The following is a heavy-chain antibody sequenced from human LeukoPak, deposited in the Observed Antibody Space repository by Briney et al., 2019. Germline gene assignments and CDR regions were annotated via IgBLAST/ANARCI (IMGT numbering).Heavy chain of an antibody. CDR1: GGTFSSYA. J-gene: IGHJ5*02. V-gene: IGHV1-69*05. Sequence: GASVRVSCTASGGTFSSYAISWVRQAPGQGLEWMGGIIPIFGTANYAQKFQGRVTITTDESTSTAYMELSSLRSEDTAVYYCARVDSGYDRNWFDPWGQGTLVTVSS. CDR2: IIPIFGTA. D-gene: IGHD5-12*01. CDR3: ARVDSGYDRNWFDP.